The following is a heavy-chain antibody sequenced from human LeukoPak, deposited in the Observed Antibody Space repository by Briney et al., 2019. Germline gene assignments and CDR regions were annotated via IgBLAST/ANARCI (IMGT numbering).Heavy chain of an antibody. J-gene: IGHJ4*02. V-gene: IGHV4-59*01. CDR1: GGSISSNF. CDR3: AKSFSETERATITDY. Sequence: SETLSLTCTVSGGSISSNFWSWIRQPPGKGLEYMGYIYNSGTTNYNPSLKSRVTISVDTSKNQFSLKLSSVTAADTAIYYCAKSFSETERATITDYWGQGTLVTASS. CDR2: IYNSGTT. D-gene: IGHD5-24*01.